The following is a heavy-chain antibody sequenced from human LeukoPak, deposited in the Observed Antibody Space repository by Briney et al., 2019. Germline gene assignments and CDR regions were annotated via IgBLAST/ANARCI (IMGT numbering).Heavy chain of an antibody. V-gene: IGHV3-49*04. CDR3: TKVEWELPRK. Sequence: GGSLRLSCAGSGFTFSNAWMSWVRQAPGKGLEWVGFIRSKTYGGTTEYDASVKGRFTISRDDSKSTAYLQMNSLKTEDTGVYYCTKVEWELPRKWGQGTQVTVST. D-gene: IGHD1-26*01. J-gene: IGHJ4*02. CDR1: GFTFSNAW. CDR2: IRSKTYGGTT.